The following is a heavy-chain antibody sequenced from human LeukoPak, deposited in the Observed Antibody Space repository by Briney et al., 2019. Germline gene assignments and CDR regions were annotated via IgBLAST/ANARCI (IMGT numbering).Heavy chain of an antibody. CDR1: GFTFSSYA. CDR2: ISGSGGST. J-gene: IGHJ4*02. V-gene: IGHV3-23*01. CDR3: AKGGYDYVWGSYDY. D-gene: IGHD3-16*01. Sequence: GGSLRLSCAASGFTFSSYAMSWVRQAPGKGLEWVSAISGSGGSTYYADSVKGRFTISRDNSKNTLYLQMNSLRAEDTAVYYCAKGGYDYVWGSYDYWGQGTLVTVSS.